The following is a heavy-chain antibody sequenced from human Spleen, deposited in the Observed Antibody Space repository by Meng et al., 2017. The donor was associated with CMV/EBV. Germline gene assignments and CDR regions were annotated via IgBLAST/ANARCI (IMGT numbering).Heavy chain of an antibody. J-gene: IGHJ6*02. Sequence: GSLRLSCAASGFTFSSYAMHWVRQAPGKGLEWVAVISYDGSNKYYADSVKGRFTISRDNSKNTLYLQMNSLRAEDTAVYYCAVFGVIASAHGMDVWGQGTTVTVSS. CDR1: GFTFSSYA. CDR3: AVFGVIASAHGMDV. D-gene: IGHD3-3*01. V-gene: IGHV3-30-3*01. CDR2: ISYDGSNK.